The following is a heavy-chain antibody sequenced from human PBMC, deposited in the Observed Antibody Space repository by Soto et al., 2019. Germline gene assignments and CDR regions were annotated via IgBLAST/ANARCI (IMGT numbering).Heavy chain of an antibody. V-gene: IGHV4-59*01. CDR1: GGSISSYY. CDR2: IYYSGST. D-gene: IGHD5-12*01. Sequence: QVQLQESGPGLVKPSETLSLTCTVSGGSISSYYWSWIRQPPGKGLEWIGYIYYSGSTNYNPSLKSRVTRSGDTSKNQFSLKLSSVTAADAAVYYCAAGVKGAYEGYWGQGTLVTVSS. CDR3: AAGVKGAYEGY. J-gene: IGHJ4*02.